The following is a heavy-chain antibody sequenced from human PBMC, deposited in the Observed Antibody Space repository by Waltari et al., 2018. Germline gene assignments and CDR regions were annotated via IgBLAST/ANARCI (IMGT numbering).Heavy chain of an antibody. CDR3: ARPRSDYGDYAWFDP. CDR1: GYTFTSYP. V-gene: IGHV1-3*01. Sequence: QVHLVQSGAEVKKPGASVKVSCTASGYTFTSYPIHWVRQAPGQRLEWMGWINAGSGNTKYSQRFQGRVTITRDTSASTVYMELSSLRSEDTAVYYCARPRSDYGDYAWFDPWGQGTLVTVSS. CDR2: INAGSGNT. J-gene: IGHJ5*02. D-gene: IGHD4-17*01.